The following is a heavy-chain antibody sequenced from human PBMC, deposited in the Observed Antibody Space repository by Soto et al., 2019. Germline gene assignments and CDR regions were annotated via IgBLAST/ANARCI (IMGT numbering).Heavy chain of an antibody. J-gene: IGHJ3*02. V-gene: IGHV1-69*12. D-gene: IGHD6-13*01. CDR3: AREVAADGTFREDVFDI. Sequence: QVHLVQSGAEVKKPGSSVKVSCKAPGGTFSNHAINWVRQAPGQGLEWMGRIIPILTTTNYAQKFQGRVTMTADESTITAYLELSSLKHDDTAVYYCAREVAADGTFREDVFDIWGQGKLVTVSS. CDR1: GGTFSNHA. CDR2: IIPILTTT.